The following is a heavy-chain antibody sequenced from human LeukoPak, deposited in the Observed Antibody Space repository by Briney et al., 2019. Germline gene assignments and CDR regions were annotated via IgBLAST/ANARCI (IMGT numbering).Heavy chain of an antibody. CDR3: ATDRGMVRGVIKPYYYYGMDV. D-gene: IGHD3-10*01. V-gene: IGHV1-24*01. J-gene: IGHJ6*02. Sequence: ASVKVSCKVSGYTLTELSMHWVRQAPGKGLEWMGGFDPEDGETIYAQKFQGRVTMTEDTSTDTAYMELSSLRSEDTAVYYCATDRGMVRGVIKPYYYYGMDVWGQGTTVTVSS. CDR2: FDPEDGET. CDR1: GYTLTELS.